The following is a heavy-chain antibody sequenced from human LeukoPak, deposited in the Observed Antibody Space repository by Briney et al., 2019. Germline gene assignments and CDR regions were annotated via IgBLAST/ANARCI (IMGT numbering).Heavy chain of an antibody. CDR2: IYHDGST. J-gene: IGHJ4*02. Sequence: SETLSLTCAVSGDSMSGTNWWSWVRQSPGKGLEWIGEIYHDGSTNYNPSLKSRVTISVDKSKSQFSLRLTSVTAADTAVYYCAREVGFTFGGVIVTGREGFDYWGQGTLVTVSS. V-gene: IGHV4-4*02. CDR3: AREVGFTFGGVIVTGREGFDY. CDR1: GDSMSGTNW. D-gene: IGHD3-16*02.